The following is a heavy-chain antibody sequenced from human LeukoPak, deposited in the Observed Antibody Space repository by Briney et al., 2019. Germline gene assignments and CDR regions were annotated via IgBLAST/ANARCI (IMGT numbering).Heavy chain of an antibody. J-gene: IGHJ4*02. CDR1: HGSMSPNY. CDR3: ASHSGWSGPSE. V-gene: IGHV4-59*01. Sequence: PSETLSLSCSVSHGSMSPNYWTWIRQPPGEGLEWIGSISYSGTINSNPSLKSRVTMSIDTSKNQFSLNLTSVTAADTAVYYCASHSGWSGPSEWGQGTLVTVSS. D-gene: IGHD6-19*01. CDR2: ISYSGTI.